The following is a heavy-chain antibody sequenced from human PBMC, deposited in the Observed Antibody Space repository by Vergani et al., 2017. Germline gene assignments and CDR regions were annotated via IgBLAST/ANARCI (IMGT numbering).Heavy chain of an antibody. CDR2: IYYSGST. D-gene: IGHD3-10*01. Sequence: QVQLQESGPGLVRPSETLSLTCTVSGGSISSHYWSWIRQPPGKGLEWIGYIYYSGSTNYNPSLKSRVTISVDTSKNQFSLKLSSVTAADTAVYYGARVLGVVRAYGMDVWGQGTTVTVSS. CDR1: GGSISSHY. CDR3: ARVLGVVRAYGMDV. V-gene: IGHV4-59*11. J-gene: IGHJ6*02.